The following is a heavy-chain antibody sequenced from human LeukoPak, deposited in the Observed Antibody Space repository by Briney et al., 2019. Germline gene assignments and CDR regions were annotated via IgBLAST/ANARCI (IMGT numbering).Heavy chain of an antibody. D-gene: IGHD6-6*01. V-gene: IGHV5-51*01. CDR2: IYPDDSET. Sequence: GEPLKISCKGSGYSFTTYWIAWVRQMPGKGLEWMGIIYPDDSETRYSPSFQGQVTISADKSISTAYLQWNSLKASDTAMYYCARHAPQYSSLNWFDPWGQGTLVTVSS. CDR1: GYSFTTYW. J-gene: IGHJ5*02. CDR3: ARHAPQYSSLNWFDP.